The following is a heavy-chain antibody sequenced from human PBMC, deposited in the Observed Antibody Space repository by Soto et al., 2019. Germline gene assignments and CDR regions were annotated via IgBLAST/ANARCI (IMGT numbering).Heavy chain of an antibody. CDR2: INHSGST. CDR3: ARGPRIAVAGTGGLDY. CDR1: GGSFSGYY. J-gene: IGHJ4*02. D-gene: IGHD6-19*01. Sequence: LSLTCAVYGGSFSGYYWSWIRQPPGKGLEWIGEINHSGSTNYNPSLKSRVTISVDTSKNQFSLKLSSVTAADTAVYYCARGPRIAVAGTGGLDYWGQGTLVTVSS. V-gene: IGHV4-34*01.